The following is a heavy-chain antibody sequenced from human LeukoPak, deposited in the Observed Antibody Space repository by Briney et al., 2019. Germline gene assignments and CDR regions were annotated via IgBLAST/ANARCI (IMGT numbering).Heavy chain of an antibody. V-gene: IGHV3-23*01. CDR1: GFTFRSYA. J-gene: IGHJ3*02. CDR3: SKDLRQFPHDAFDI. Sequence: SGGSLRLSCAASGFTFRSYAMSWVRQAPGKGLEWVSDINGSGGSTYYEASVKGRLIISRDNSKNTLYLRMNSLRAEDTAVYYCSKDLRQFPHDAFDIWGQGTMVTVSS. D-gene: IGHD3-16*01. CDR2: INGSGGST.